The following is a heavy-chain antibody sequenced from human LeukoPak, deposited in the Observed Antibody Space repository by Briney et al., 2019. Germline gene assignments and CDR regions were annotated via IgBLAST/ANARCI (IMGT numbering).Heavy chain of an antibody. CDR3: ARFRYYDFWSGYYSQEYYFDY. V-gene: IGHV4-59*01. Sequence: SETLSLTCTVSGGSISSYYWSWIRQPPGKGLEWIGYIYYSGSTNYNPSLKSRVTISVDTSKNQFSLKLSSVTAADTAVYYCARFRYYDFWSGYYSQEYYFDYWGRGTLVTVSS. CDR2: IYYSGST. D-gene: IGHD3-3*01. J-gene: IGHJ4*02. CDR1: GGSISSYY.